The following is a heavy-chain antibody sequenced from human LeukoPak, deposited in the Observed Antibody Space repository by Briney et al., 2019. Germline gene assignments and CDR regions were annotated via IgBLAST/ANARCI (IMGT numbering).Heavy chain of an antibody. CDR2: IYTSGST. CDR3: ARDSYYYDSSGYPDY. V-gene: IGHV4-4*07. CDR1: GGSISSYY. J-gene: IGHJ4*02. D-gene: IGHD3-22*01. Sequence: PSETLSLTCTVSGGSISSYYWSWIRQPAGKGLEWIGRIYTSGSTNYNPSLKSRATMSVDTSKNQFSLKLSSVTAADTAVYYCARDSYYYDSSGYPDYWGQGTLVTVSS.